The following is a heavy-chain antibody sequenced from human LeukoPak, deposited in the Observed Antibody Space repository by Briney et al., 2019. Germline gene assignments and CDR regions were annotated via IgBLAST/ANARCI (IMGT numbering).Heavy chain of an antibody. D-gene: IGHD3-3*01. Sequence: SGTLSLTCAVSGGSISSSNLWSWVRQPPGKGLEWIGYIYHSGSTYYNPSLKSRVTISVDRSKNQFSLKLSSVTAADTAVYYCARGSLRFLEGANYYFDYWGQGTLVTVSS. CDR1: GGSISSSNL. V-gene: IGHV4-4*02. CDR3: ARGSLRFLEGANYYFDY. J-gene: IGHJ4*02. CDR2: IYHSGST.